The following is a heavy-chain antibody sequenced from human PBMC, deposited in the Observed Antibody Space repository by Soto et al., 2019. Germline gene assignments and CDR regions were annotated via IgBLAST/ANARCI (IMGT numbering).Heavy chain of an antibody. CDR2: IYYSGST. Sequence: SETLSLTCTVSGGSISSGDYYWSWIRQPPGKGLEWIGYIYYSGSTYYNPSLKSRVTISVDTSKNQFSLKLSSVTAADTAVYYCAGGFQQLVGSHYFDYWGQGTLVTVSS. J-gene: IGHJ4*02. D-gene: IGHD6-13*01. V-gene: IGHV4-30-4*01. CDR3: AGGFQQLVGSHYFDY. CDR1: GGSISSGDYY.